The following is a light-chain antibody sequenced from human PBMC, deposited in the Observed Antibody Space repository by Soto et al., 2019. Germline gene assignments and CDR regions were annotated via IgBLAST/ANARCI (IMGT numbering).Light chain of an antibody. Sequence: EIVMTQSPATLSVSPGERVTLSCRASQSVSSSLAWYQQKPGQAPRLLIYGASTKATGIPARFRGSGSGTEFTLIIISLQSEDFAVYYCQQYNNRSPFTFGPGTKVDIK. CDR1: QSVSSS. J-gene: IGKJ3*01. CDR2: GAS. CDR3: QQYNNRSPFT. V-gene: IGKV3-15*01.